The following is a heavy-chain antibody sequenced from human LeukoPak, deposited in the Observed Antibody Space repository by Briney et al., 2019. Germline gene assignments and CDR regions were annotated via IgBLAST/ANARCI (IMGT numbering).Heavy chain of an antibody. D-gene: IGHD6-19*01. Sequence: PGRSLRLSCAASGFAFRTHGMHWVRQAPGKGLEWVAVISYDGSNKYYADSVKGRFTISRDNSKNTLYLQMNSLRAEDTAVYYCARDRDPSIAVAGDFDYWGQGTLVTVSS. CDR3: ARDRDPSIAVAGDFDY. CDR1: GFAFRTHG. CDR2: ISYDGSNK. V-gene: IGHV3-30*19. J-gene: IGHJ4*02.